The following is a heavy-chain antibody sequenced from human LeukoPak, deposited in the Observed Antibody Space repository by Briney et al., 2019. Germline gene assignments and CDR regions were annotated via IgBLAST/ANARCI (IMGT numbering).Heavy chain of an antibody. V-gene: IGHV4-59*08. D-gene: IGHD1-26*01. J-gene: IGHJ4*02. CDR2: IYYSGST. CDR1: GGSIRSYY. Sequence: SETLSLTCTVSGGSIRSYYWSWIQQPPGKGLEWIGYIYYSGSTKYNPSLKSRATISVDTSKNQFSLKLSSVTAADTAVYYCASGSYYFDYWGQGTLVTASS. CDR3: ASGSYYFDY.